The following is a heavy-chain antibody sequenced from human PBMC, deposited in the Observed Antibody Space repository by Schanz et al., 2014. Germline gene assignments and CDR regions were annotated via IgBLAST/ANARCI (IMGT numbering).Heavy chain of an antibody. CDR3: ARGTDWNLHY. CDR2: IWSDGSTK. Sequence: VQLVESGGGVVQPGRSLRLSCAASGFTFSSYGMHWVRQAPGKGPEWVAVIWSDGSTKYYADSVKGRFTISRDNSKNTLYLQMNSLRAGDTAVYYCARGTDWNLHYWGQGALVTVSS. D-gene: IGHD1-1*01. CDR1: GFTFSSYG. J-gene: IGHJ4*02. V-gene: IGHV3-33*03.